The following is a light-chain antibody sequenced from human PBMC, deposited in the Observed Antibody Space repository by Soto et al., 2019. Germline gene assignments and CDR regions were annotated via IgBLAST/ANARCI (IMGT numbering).Light chain of an antibody. CDR3: CSYAGSGAP. CDR2: EGS. J-gene: IGLJ3*02. V-gene: IGLV2-23*01. CDR1: SSDVGSYNL. Sequence: QSALTQPASVSGSPGQSITISCTGTSSDVGSYNLVSWYQQHPGKAPKLMICEGSKRPSGVSNRFSGSKSGNTASLTISGLQAEEVAGYYCCSYAGSGAPFGGGTKLTVL.